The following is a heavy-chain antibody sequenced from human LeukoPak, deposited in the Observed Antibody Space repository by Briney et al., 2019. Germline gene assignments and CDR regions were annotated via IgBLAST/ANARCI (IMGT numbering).Heavy chain of an antibody. J-gene: IGHJ4*02. CDR3: ARGRIAAAGRGFDY. CDR1: GYTFTGYY. Sequence: ASVKVSCKASGYTFTGYYINWVRQATGQGLEWMGWMNPNSGNTGYAQKFQGRVTMTRNTSISTAYMELSSLRSEDTAVYYCARGRIAAAGRGFDYWGQGTLVTVSS. D-gene: IGHD6-13*01. V-gene: IGHV1-8*02. CDR2: MNPNSGNT.